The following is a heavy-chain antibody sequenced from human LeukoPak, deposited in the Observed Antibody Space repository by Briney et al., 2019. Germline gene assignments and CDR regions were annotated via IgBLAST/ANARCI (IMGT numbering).Heavy chain of an antibody. CDR1: GDSISSYD. Sequence: SETLSLTCTVSGDSISSYDWSWLRQPPGQGLQWLAYISYNGNTNTNPSLRSRVTISRDTSKNQFSLKLTSVTAADTSVYYCARLVIAVDGRSGRYMEVWGKGTTVTISS. CDR3: ARLVIAVDGRSGRYMEV. J-gene: IGHJ6*03. V-gene: IGHV4-59*12. CDR2: ISYNGNT. D-gene: IGHD6-19*01.